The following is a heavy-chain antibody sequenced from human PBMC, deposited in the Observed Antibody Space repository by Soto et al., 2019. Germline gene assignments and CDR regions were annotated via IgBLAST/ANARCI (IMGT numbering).Heavy chain of an antibody. J-gene: IGHJ3*02. V-gene: IGHV1-2*02. CDR1: GYTFTGYY. CDR3: ATHAPWVGAKHI. D-gene: IGHD1-26*01. CDR2: INPKSGGT. Sequence: ASVKVSCKASGYTFTGYYIHWVRQAPGQGPEWVGWINPKSGGTSYAQRFQGRVTITRDTSISAVYMELSGLRSDDTAVYYCATHAPWVGAKHIWGQGTMVTVSS.